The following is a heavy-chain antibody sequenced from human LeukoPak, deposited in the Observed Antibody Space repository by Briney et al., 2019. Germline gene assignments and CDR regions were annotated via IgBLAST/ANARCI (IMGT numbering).Heavy chain of an antibody. CDR3: AREVDATSDSDAFDI. D-gene: IGHD3-22*01. CDR2: KDYTGRA. V-gene: IGHV4-30-4*01. Sequence: SGTLSLTCTVAGGSISSNNYFWSWVRQPPGKGLEWIGYKDYTGRAHYNPSLNSRVTITLDTSKNQFSLRMTSVTAADTAEYYCAREVDATSDSDAFDIWGQGTMVTVSS. J-gene: IGHJ3*02. CDR1: GGSISSNNYF.